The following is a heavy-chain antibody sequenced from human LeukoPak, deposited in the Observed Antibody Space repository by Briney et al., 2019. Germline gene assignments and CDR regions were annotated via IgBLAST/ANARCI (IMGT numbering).Heavy chain of an antibody. CDR1: GGTFSSYA. J-gene: IGHJ4*02. V-gene: IGHV1-69*06. D-gene: IGHD3-16*01. Sequence: SVKVSCKASGGTFSSYAISWVRQAPGQGLEWMGGIIPIFGTANYAQRFQGRVTITADKSTSTAYMELSSLRSEDTAVYYCAGIRCSRLNSLGNYFDYWGQGTLVTVSS. CDR2: IIPIFGTA. CDR3: AGIRCSRLNSLGNYFDY.